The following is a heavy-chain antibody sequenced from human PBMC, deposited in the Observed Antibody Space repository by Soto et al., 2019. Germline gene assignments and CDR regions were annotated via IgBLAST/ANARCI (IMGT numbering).Heavy chain of an antibody. Sequence: QVQLQESGPGLVKPSETLSLTCTVSGGSINNYYWSWIRQPPGKGLEWIGYIYYNGDTNYNPALQSRVTMSVDTSKNQFSLKGRSVTAADTAVYFCARGGWSVDSWGQGTLVTVSS. V-gene: IGHV4-59*01. CDR2: IYYNGDT. D-gene: IGHD6-19*01. CDR1: GGSINNYY. CDR3: ARGGWSVDS. J-gene: IGHJ4*02.